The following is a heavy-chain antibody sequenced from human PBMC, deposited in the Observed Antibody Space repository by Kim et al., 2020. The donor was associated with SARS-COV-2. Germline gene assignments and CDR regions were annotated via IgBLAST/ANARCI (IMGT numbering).Heavy chain of an antibody. CDR1: GFTFSSYA. CDR3: AKDPNYDFWSGYWDY. V-gene: IGHV3-23*01. D-gene: IGHD3-3*01. J-gene: IGHJ4*02. CDR2: ISGSGGST. Sequence: GGSLRLSCAASGFTFSSYAMSWVRQAPGKGLEWVSAISGSGGSTYYADSVKGRFTISRDNSKNTLYLQMNSLRAEDTAVYYCAKDPNYDFWSGYWDYWGQGTLVTVSS.